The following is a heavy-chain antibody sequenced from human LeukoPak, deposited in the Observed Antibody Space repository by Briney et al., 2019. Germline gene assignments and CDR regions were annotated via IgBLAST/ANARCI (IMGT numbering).Heavy chain of an antibody. CDR1: GFTFDHYA. D-gene: IGHD4-17*01. J-gene: IGHJ4*02. CDR3: AKDRHDYGDYAFDS. Sequence: PGGSLRLSCAASGFTFDHYAMSWVRQAPGKGPEGVAAIWRTGDWTHYVDSVKGRFTISRDNSKNTLYLQMNRLRVADTAIYYCAKDRHDYGDYAFDSWGQGTLVTVSS. CDR2: IWRTGDWT. V-gene: IGHV3-23*05.